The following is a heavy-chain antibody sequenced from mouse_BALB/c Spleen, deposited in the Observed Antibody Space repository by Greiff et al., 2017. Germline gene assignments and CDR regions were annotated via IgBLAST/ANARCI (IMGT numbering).Heavy chain of an antibody. D-gene: IGHD1-1*01. CDR1: GFTFSSYT. Sequence: EVQRVESGGGLVKPGGSLKLSCAASGFTFSSYTMSWVRQTPEKRLEWVATISSGGSYTYYPDSVKGRFTISRDNAKNTLYLQMSSLKSEDTAMYYCTRDEYGSSLYYFDYWGQGTTLTVSS. CDR3: TRDEYGSSLYYFDY. J-gene: IGHJ2*01. V-gene: IGHV5-6-4*01. CDR2: ISSGGSYT.